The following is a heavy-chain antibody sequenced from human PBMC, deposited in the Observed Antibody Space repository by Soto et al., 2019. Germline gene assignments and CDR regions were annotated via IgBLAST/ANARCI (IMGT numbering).Heavy chain of an antibody. CDR2: IGFSGSTK. Sequence: GGSLRLSCAGSGFTLSDHYIDWVRQAPGKGLEWVSYIGFSGSTKYYADSVKGRFTISRDNAKNSLFLQMNSLRVEDTAVYYCARSPFLECNWAQGTLVTVSS. CDR3: ARSPFLECN. CDR1: GFTLSDHY. V-gene: IGHV3-11*04. D-gene: IGHD3-3*02. J-gene: IGHJ4*02.